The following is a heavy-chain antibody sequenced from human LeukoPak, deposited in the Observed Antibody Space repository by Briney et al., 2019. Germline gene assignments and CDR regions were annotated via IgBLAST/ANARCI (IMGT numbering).Heavy chain of an antibody. V-gene: IGHV3-23*01. CDR1: GFTFSSYA. CDR3: ARDAPIGAAIYYYYGMDV. J-gene: IGHJ6*02. CDR2: ISGSGGSA. Sequence: PGGSLRLSCAASGFTFSSYAMSWVRQAPGKGLEWVSAISGSGGSAYYADSVKGRFTISRDNSKNTLYLQMNSLRAEDTAVYYCARDAPIGAAIYYYYGMDVWGQGTTVTVSS. D-gene: IGHD1-26*01.